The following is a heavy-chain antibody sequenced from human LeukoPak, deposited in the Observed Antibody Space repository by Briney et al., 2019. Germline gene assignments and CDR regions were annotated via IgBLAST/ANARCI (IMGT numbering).Heavy chain of an antibody. CDR3: AKGDYDDPDY. CDR1: GFTFSSYA. Sequence: GGSLRLSCAASGFTFSSYAMSWVRQAPGKGLEWVSGISGSGGSTYYADSVKGRFTISRDNSRNTVYLQMNSRRAEHTAVYYCAKGDYDDPDYWGQGTLVTVSS. J-gene: IGHJ4*02. V-gene: IGHV3-23*01. CDR2: ISGSGGST. D-gene: IGHD3-3*01.